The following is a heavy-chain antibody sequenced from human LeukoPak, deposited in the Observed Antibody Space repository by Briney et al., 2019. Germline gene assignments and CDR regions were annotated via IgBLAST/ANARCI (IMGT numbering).Heavy chain of an antibody. CDR1: GFTFDDYA. V-gene: IGHV3-9*01. Sequence: GRSLRLSCAASGFTFDDYAMHWVRQAPGKGLEWVSGISWNSGSIGYADSVKGRFTISRDNAKNSLYLQMNSLRAEDTALYYCAKEGGSTNYYYGMDVWGQGTTVTVSS. J-gene: IGHJ6*02. CDR2: ISWNSGSI. D-gene: IGHD5-12*01. CDR3: AKEGGSTNYYYGMDV.